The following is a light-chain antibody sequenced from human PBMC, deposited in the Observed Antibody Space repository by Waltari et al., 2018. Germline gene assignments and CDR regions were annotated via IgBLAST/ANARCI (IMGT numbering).Light chain of an antibody. V-gene: IGKV1-5*01. CDR2: AAS. Sequence: DIQLTQSPSTLSASVGDRVIITCRASQSINTWLAWYQQRPGHPPRLLISAASSLHSSVPSRFSGSGSETHFTLTINDLQPDDFATYYCQHYYSSTFGPGT. CDR3: QHYYSST. J-gene: IGKJ1*01. CDR1: QSINTW.